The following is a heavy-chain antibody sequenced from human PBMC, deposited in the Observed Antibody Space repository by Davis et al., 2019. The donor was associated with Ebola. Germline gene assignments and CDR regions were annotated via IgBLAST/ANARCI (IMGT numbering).Heavy chain of an antibody. D-gene: IGHD6-13*01. CDR2: IYNSGST. CDR3: ARRGTSSWYAGWFDP. CDR1: GGSFNSFY. Sequence: SETLSLTCTVSGGSFNSFYWNWIRQPPGKGLEWIGYIYNSGSTTYNPSLKSRVTISQDTSKNHFSLKLSSVTAADTAMYYCARRGTSSWYAGWFDPWGQGTLVTVSS. V-gene: IGHV4-59*01. J-gene: IGHJ5*02.